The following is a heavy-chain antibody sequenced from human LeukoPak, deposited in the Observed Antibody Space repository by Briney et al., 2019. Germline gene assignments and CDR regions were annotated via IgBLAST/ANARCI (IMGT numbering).Heavy chain of an antibody. Sequence: PSETLPLTCTVSGGSISSYYWSWIRQPPGKGLEWIGYIYYSGSTNYNPSLKSRVTISVDTSKNQFSLKLSSVTAADTAVYYCARDGYSSSSPFFDYWGQGTLVTVSS. V-gene: IGHV4-59*01. J-gene: IGHJ4*02. CDR3: ARDGYSSSSPFFDY. D-gene: IGHD6-6*01. CDR1: GGSISSYY. CDR2: IYYSGST.